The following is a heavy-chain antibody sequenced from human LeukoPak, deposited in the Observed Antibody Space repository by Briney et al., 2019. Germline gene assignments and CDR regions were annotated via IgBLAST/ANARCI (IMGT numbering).Heavy chain of an antibody. CDR1: GYTLTELS. J-gene: IGHJ4*02. CDR3: ATKELERRSYDY. D-gene: IGHD1-1*01. Sequence: GASVKVPCEVSGYTLTELSMHWVRQAPGKGLEWMGGFDPEDGETIYAQKFQGRVTMTEDTSTDTAYMELSSLRSEDTAVYYCATKELERRSYDYWGQGTLVTVSS. CDR2: FDPEDGET. V-gene: IGHV1-24*01.